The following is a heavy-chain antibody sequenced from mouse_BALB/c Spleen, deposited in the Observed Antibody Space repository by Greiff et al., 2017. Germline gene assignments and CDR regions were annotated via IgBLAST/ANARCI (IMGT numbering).Heavy chain of an antibody. D-gene: IGHD2-3*01. CDR3: ARGDDGYYFAY. J-gene: IGHJ3*01. CDR1: GYTFTSYW. CDR2: IDPSDSYT. Sequence: QVQLQQSGAELVKPGASVKLSCKASGYTFTSYWMHWVKQRPGQGLEWIGEIDPSDSYTNYNQKFKGKATLTVDKSSSTAYMQLSSLTSEDSAVYYCARGDDGYYFAYWGQGTLVTVSA. V-gene: IGHV1-69*02.